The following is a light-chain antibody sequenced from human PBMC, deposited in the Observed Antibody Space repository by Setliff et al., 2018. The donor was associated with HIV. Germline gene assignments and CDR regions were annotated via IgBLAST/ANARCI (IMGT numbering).Light chain of an antibody. CDR2: QAT. CDR1: SSDIGRYNL. CDR3: CLNTGSNTYV. J-gene: IGLJ1*01. V-gene: IGLV2-23*01. Sequence: QSALAQPASVSGSPGQSITISCTGTSSDIGRYNLVSWYQQYPGKAPKLMIYQATKRPSGVSNRFSGSKSGNTASLTISGLQAEDEADYYCCLNTGSNTYVFGSGTKVTVL.